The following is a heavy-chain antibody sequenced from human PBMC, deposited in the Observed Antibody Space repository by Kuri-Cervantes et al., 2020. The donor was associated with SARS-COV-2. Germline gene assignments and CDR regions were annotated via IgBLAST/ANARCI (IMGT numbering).Heavy chain of an antibody. V-gene: IGHV1-2*02. Sequence: ASVKVSCKASGYTFTGYYMHWVRQAPGQGLEWMGWINPNSGGTNYAQKFQGRVTITRDTSISTAYMELNSLRAEETAVYYCARDGPLRFLVWLFMYYFDYWGQGTLVTVSS. J-gene: IGHJ4*02. CDR1: GYTFTGYY. CDR2: INPNSGGT. D-gene: IGHD3-3*01. CDR3: ARDGPLRFLVWLFMYYFDY.